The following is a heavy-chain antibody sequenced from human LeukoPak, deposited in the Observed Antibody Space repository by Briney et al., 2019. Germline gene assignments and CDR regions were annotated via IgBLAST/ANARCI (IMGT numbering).Heavy chain of an antibody. Sequence: VASVTVSCKASGYTFTSYGIGWVRQAPGKGLEWMGWISAYNGNTNYAQKLQGRVTMTTDTSTSTAYMELRSLRSDDTAVYYCARDRAAPSNWFDPWGQGTLVTVSS. CDR2: ISAYNGNT. J-gene: IGHJ5*02. V-gene: IGHV1-18*01. CDR1: GYTFTSYG. D-gene: IGHD6-6*01. CDR3: ARDRAAPSNWFDP.